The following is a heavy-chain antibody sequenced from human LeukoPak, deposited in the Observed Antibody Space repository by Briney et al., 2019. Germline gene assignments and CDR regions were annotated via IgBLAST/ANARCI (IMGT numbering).Heavy chain of an antibody. J-gene: IGHJ5*02. D-gene: IGHD2-21*02. Sequence: SETLSLTCTVSGGSISIYYWRWIRQPPGKGLEWIGYIYYTGSTNYNPSLESRVTISVDTSKKQFSLKLSPVTTADTAVYYCARHVVVAATRVFAPWGQGTLVTVSS. CDR1: GGSISIYY. V-gene: IGHV4-59*08. CDR2: IYYTGST. CDR3: ARHVVVAATRVFAP.